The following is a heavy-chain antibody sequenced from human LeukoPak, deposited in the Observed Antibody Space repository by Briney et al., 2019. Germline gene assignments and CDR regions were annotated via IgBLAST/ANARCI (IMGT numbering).Heavy chain of an antibody. V-gene: IGHV5-51*01. CDR1: GYSFTSYW. CDR2: IYPGDPDT. D-gene: IGHD3-10*01. CDR3: ARHAPLVRGVIYYFYH. J-gene: IGHJ4*02. Sequence: GESLKISCKGSGYSFTSYWIGWVRQMPGKGLEWMGIIYPGDPDTRYSPSFQGQVTISADKSISTAYLQWSSLKASDTAMYYCARHAPLVRGVIYYFYHWGQGTLVTVSS.